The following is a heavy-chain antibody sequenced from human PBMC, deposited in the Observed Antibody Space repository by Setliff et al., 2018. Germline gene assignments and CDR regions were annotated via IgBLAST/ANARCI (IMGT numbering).Heavy chain of an antibody. Sequence: PGESLKISCKGSGYNFTTYWIGWVRQMPGKGLEWMGIIHPGDSDTRHSPSFQGQVTISVDKSISTAYLQWSSLKASDTAMYYCASTDYDTSGYYYVADAFDIWGQGTMVTVSS. CDR3: ASTDYDTSGYYYVADAFDI. CDR1: GYNFTTYW. CDR2: IHPGDSDT. J-gene: IGHJ3*02. V-gene: IGHV5-51*01. D-gene: IGHD3-22*01.